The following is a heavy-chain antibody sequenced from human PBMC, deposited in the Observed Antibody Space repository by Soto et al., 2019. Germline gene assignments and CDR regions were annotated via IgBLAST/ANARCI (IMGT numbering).Heavy chain of an antibody. J-gene: IGHJ5*01. CDR3: ARVSAAGTRWFDS. V-gene: IGHV4-31*03. CDR1: GASISSGGFY. Sequence: QVQLQELGPGLVQPSQTLSLTCTVSGASISSGGFYWSWIRQFPGKGLEWIGYIDYRGRTFYNPSLKIRATISRDTSKSQFSLNVNSVTAADTAVCYCARVSAAGTRWFDSWGQGTLITVSS. D-gene: IGHD6-13*01. CDR2: IDYRGRT.